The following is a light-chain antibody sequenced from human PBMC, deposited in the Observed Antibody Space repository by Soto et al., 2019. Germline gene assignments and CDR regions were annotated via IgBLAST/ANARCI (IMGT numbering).Light chain of an antibody. CDR1: QSVSSY. CDR3: QQRSNWLALT. V-gene: IGKV3-11*01. CDR2: DAS. J-gene: IGKJ4*01. Sequence: EIVLTQSPATLSLSPGERATLSCRASQSVSSYLAWYQQKPGQAPRLLIYDASNRATGIPPRFSGSGSGTDFTLTISSLEPEDFAVYYCQQRSNWLALTFGGGTKVEIK.